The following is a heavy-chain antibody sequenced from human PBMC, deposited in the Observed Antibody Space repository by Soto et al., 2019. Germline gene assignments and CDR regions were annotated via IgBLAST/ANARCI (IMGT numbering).Heavy chain of an antibody. J-gene: IGHJ4*02. Sequence: EVQLLESGGGLVQPGGSLRLSCTPSGFIFSEYAMSWVRQAPGKGPEWVSSIGGPGDDTYYADYVKGRFTISRDNSKNTLYLQMNSLRGDDTAIYYCARDHQWAFDLWGQGVLVTVSS. CDR1: GFIFSEYA. CDR2: IGGPGDDT. D-gene: IGHD1-26*01. V-gene: IGHV3-23*01. CDR3: ARDHQWAFDL.